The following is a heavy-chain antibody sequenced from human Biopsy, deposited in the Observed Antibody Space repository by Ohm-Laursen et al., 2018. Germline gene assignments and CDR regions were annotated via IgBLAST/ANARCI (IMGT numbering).Heavy chain of an antibody. D-gene: IGHD2-2*01. Sequence: TLSLTCAVSGGSIKSYYWNWIRQSPGKGLEWIGFIYYTGHTNYNPSLKSRATISVDTSKNQFSLKVISVTAADTAVYFCAREAIGYQLPCDDWGQGTLVTVSS. J-gene: IGHJ4*02. CDR1: GGSIKSYY. V-gene: IGHV4-59*01. CDR3: AREAIGYQLPCDD. CDR2: IYYTGHT.